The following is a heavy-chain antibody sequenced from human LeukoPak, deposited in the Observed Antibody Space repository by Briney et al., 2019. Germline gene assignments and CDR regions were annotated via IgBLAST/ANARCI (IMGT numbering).Heavy chain of an antibody. J-gene: IGHJ6*02. D-gene: IGHD5-18*01. CDR2: INPNSGGT. Sequence: ASVKVSCKASGYTFTGYYMHWVRQAPGQGLEWMGWINPNSGGTKYAQTFKGRVTMTRDTSISTAYMELSSLRSDDTAVYYCARDGDTYAYYYYGMDVWGQGTTVTVSS. V-gene: IGHV1-2*02. CDR3: ARDGDTYAYYYYGMDV. CDR1: GYTFTGYY.